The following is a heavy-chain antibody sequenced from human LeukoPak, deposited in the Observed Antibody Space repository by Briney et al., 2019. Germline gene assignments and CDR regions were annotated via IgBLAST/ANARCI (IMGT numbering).Heavy chain of an antibody. CDR2: ISSNGGST. Sequence: GGSLRLSCSASGFTFSRYAMHWVRQAPGKGLEYVSAISSNGGSTYYADSVKGRFTISRDNTKNTLYLQMSSLRAEDTAVYYCVKDGGYSGYETFGYWGQGTLVTVSS. CDR1: GFTFSRYA. V-gene: IGHV3-64D*06. CDR3: VKDGGYSGYETFGY. D-gene: IGHD5-12*01. J-gene: IGHJ4*02.